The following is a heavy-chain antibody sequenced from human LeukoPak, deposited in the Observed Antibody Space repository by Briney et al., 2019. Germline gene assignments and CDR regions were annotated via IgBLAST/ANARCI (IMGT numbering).Heavy chain of an antibody. V-gene: IGHV1-69*04. J-gene: IGHJ6*02. Sequence: ASVNVSCKASGGTFSSYAISWVRQAPGQGLEWMGRIIPILGIANYAQKFQGRVTITADKSTSTAYMELSSLRSEDTAVYYCAEGKTYYYGSGAPLYGMDVWGQGTTVTVSS. CDR1: GGTFSSYA. CDR3: AEGKTYYYGSGAPLYGMDV. D-gene: IGHD3-10*01. CDR2: IIPILGIA.